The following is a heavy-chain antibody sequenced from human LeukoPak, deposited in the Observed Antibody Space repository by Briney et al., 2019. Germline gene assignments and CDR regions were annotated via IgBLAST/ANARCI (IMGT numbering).Heavy chain of an antibody. CDR3: ARGAHKRDDYGGFFDY. Sequence: GRSLRLSCAASAFIFSNYAMHRVRQAPGQGLEWVAVVSYDGSNKYYADSVKGRFTISRDNSKNTLYLQMTSLRAEDTAVYYCARGAHKRDDYGGFFDYWGQGTLVTVSS. D-gene: IGHD4-23*01. V-gene: IGHV3-30*04. J-gene: IGHJ4*02. CDR2: VSYDGSNK. CDR1: AFIFSNYA.